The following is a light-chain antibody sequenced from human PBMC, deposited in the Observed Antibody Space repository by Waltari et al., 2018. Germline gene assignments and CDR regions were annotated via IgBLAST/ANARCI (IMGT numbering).Light chain of an antibody. CDR1: QTVSKY. CDR3: QNHERLPAT. CDR2: AAS. V-gene: IGKV3-20*01. Sequence: ELVLTQSPGTLSLDPGERATLSCRASQTVSKYLAWYQQRPGQAPRLLIYAASTRATGIPDRFSGSGYGTDFSLIISRLEPEDFAVYYCQNHERLPATFGQGTKVEIK. J-gene: IGKJ1*01.